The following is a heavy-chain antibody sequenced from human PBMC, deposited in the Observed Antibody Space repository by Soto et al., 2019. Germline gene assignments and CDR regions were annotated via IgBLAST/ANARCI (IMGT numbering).Heavy chain of an antibody. CDR3: ARRHSSGWYYFDY. CDR2: IFSNDEK. V-gene: IGHV2-26*01. Sequence: QVTLKESGPVLVKPTETLTLTCTVSGFSLSNARMGVSWIRQPPGKALEWLAHIFSNDEKSYSTSLKSRLTIFKDTSKSQVVLTMTNMDPVDTATYYCARRHSSGWYYFDYWGQGTLVTVSS. J-gene: IGHJ4*02. CDR1: GFSLSNARMG. D-gene: IGHD6-19*01.